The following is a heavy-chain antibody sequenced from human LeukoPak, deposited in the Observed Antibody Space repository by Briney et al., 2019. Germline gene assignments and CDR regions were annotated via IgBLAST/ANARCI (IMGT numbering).Heavy chain of an antibody. V-gene: IGHV3-23*01. J-gene: IGHJ4*02. Sequence: GGSLRLSCAASGFTFSSYAMSWVRQAPGKGLEWVSAIGGSGGSTYYADSVKGRFTISRDNSKNTLYLQMNSLRAEDTAVYYCASDYYGSGSYYSPNYWGQGTLVTVSS. CDR3: ASDYYGSGSYYSPNY. CDR1: GFTFSSYA. D-gene: IGHD3-10*01. CDR2: IGGSGGST.